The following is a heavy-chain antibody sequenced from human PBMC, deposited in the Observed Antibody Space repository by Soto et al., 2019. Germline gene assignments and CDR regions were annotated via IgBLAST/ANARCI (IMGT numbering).Heavy chain of an antibody. Sequence: SETLSLTCTVSGYSISSGYYWGWIRQPPGKGLEWIGSIYHSGSTYYNPSLKSRVTISVDTSKNQFSLKLSSVTAADTAVYYCARDDYYYDSSGYYYVYWGQGTLVTVSS. V-gene: IGHV4-38-2*02. D-gene: IGHD3-22*01. CDR1: GYSISSGYY. J-gene: IGHJ4*02. CDR2: IYHSGST. CDR3: ARDDYYYDSSGYYYVY.